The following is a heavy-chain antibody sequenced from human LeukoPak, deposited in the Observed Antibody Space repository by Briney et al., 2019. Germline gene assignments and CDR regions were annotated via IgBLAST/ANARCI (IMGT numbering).Heavy chain of an antibody. V-gene: IGHV4-34*01. CDR2: INQSGTT. D-gene: IGHD6-19*01. Sequence: PSETLSLTCAVYGGSFSGYYWSWIRQPPGKGLEWIGEINQSGTTNYNPSLKSRVTISVDTSKNQFSLKLSSVTAADTAVYYCARGRVGRRYSNGWYKAPFDYWGQGTLVTVSS. CDR1: GGSFSGYY. CDR3: ARGRVGRRYSNGWYKAPFDY. J-gene: IGHJ4*02.